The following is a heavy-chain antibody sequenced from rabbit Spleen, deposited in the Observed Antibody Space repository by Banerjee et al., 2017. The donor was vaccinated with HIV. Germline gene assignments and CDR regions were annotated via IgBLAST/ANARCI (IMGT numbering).Heavy chain of an antibody. D-gene: IGHD4-1*01. CDR2: IDPIFGIA. CDR1: GSDSSRYY. CDR3: VREVAGKFGL. J-gene: IGHJ6*01. Sequence: QLEESGGDLVKPEGSLKLSCKASGSDSSRYYVSWVRQAPGKGLEWIGDIDPIFGIAVYASWVNGRFTISSHNAQNTLYLQLDSLTTADTATYFCVREVAGKFGLWGPGTLVTVS. V-gene: IGHV1S7*01.